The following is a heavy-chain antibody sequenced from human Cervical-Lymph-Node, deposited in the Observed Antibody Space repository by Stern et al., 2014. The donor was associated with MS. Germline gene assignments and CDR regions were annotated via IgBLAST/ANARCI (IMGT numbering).Heavy chain of an antibody. CDR1: GFSLSSSGVG. CDR2: IYWDDDK. J-gene: IGHJ4*02. CDR3: AHIDGAKVSDY. V-gene: IGHV2-5*02. Sequence: QVTLKESGPTLVKPTQTLTLTCTFSGFSLSSSGVGVGWIRPPPGKALEWLAVIYWDDDKRYSPSLKSRLAISKNTSKYQVVLIMTNMDPVDTGTYYCAHIDGAKVSDYWGQGTLVTVSS. D-gene: IGHD4-17*01.